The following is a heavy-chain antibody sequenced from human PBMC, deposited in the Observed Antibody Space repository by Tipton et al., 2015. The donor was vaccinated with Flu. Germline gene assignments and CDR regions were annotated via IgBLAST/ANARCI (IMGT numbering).Heavy chain of an antibody. D-gene: IGHD3-3*01. CDR1: GFTFSSYG. CDR3: ASHNYDFWSGYFDY. CDR2: IWYDGSNK. J-gene: IGHJ4*02. Sequence: SGFTFSSYGMHWVRQAPGKGLEWVAVIWYDGSNKYYADSVKGRFTISRDNSKNTLYLQMNSLRAEDTAVYYCASHNYDFWSGYFDYWGQGTLVTVSS. V-gene: IGHV3-33*01.